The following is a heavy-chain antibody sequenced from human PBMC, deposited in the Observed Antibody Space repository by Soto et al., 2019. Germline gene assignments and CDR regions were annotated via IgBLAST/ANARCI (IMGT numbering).Heavy chain of an antibody. CDR1: GFTFSGSA. Sequence: EVQLVESGGGLVQPGGSLKLSCAASGFTFSGSAMHWVRQASGKGLEWVGRIRSKANSSATAYAASVKGRFTISRDDSKNTAYLQMNRLKTEDTAVYYCTSTMVRGVDDYWGQGTLFTVSS. CDR2: IRSKANSSAT. J-gene: IGHJ4*02. D-gene: IGHD3-10*01. V-gene: IGHV3-73*01. CDR3: TSTMVRGVDDY.